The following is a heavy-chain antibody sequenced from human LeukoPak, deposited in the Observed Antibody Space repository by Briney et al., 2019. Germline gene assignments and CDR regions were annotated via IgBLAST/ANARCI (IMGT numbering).Heavy chain of an antibody. CDR1: EFSVGSNY. CDR2: IYSGGST. V-gene: IGHV3-66*01. J-gene: IGHJ5*02. CDR3: TSGGKTRWHA. Sequence: GGSLRLSCAASEFSVGSNYMTWVRQAPGKGLEWVSLIYSGGSTYYADSVKGRFTISRDDSKNTAYLQMNSLKTEDTAVYYCTSGGKTRWHAWGQGTLVTVSS. D-gene: IGHD1-14*01.